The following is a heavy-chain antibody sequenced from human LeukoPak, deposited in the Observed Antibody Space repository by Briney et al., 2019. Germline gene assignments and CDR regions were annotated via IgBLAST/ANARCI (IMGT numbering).Heavy chain of an antibody. CDR1: GGSISSGGYY. CDR3: ARGHEQYSGSARGYAFDI. D-gene: IGHD1-26*01. Sequence: PSETLSLTCTVSGGSISSGGYYWSWIRQPPGKGLEWIGYIYHSGSTYYNPSLKSRVTISVDRSKNQFSLKLSSVTAADTAVYYCARGHEQYSGSARGYAFDIWGQGTMVTVSS. V-gene: IGHV4-30-2*01. J-gene: IGHJ3*02. CDR2: IYHSGST.